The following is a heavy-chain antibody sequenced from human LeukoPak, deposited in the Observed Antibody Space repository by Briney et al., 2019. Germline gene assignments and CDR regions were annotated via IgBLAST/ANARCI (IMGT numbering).Heavy chain of an antibody. CDR2: INHGEST. CDR1: GGSFSGYY. D-gene: IGHD3-22*01. V-gene: IGHV4-34*01. CDR3: ARGRTYHYDTSGYYPSIYYGMDV. J-gene: IGHJ6*02. Sequence: SETLSLTCAVSGGSFSGYYWYWIRQPPGKGLEWIGEINHGESTNYNPSLKSRATLSVDTSKNQFSLKLTSVTAADTAVYYCARGRTYHYDTSGYYPSIYYGMDVWGQGTTVIVSS.